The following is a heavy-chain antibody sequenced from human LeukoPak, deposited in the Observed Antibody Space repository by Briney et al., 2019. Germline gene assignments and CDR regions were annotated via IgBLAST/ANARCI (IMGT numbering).Heavy chain of an antibody. V-gene: IGHV4-61*02. D-gene: IGHD6-13*01. CDR3: AREDSSS. Sequence: PSETLSLTCTVSGGSISSGSYYWSWIRQPAGKGLEWIGRVYTSGSTNYNPSLKSRVTISVDTSKNQFSLKLSSVTAADTAVYYCAREDSSSWGQGTLVTVSS. CDR1: GGSISSGSYY. J-gene: IGHJ4*02. CDR2: VYTSGST.